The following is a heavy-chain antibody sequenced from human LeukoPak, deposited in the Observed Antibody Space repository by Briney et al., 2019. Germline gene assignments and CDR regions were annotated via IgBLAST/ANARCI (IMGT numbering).Heavy chain of an antibody. CDR2: IYYSGST. J-gene: IGHJ6*02. CDR3: ARHLAPYSSGWYDYYYGMDV. CDR1: GGSISSYY. V-gene: IGHV4-59*08. Sequence: SETLSLTCTVSGGSISSYYWSWIRQPPGKGLEWIGYIYYSGSTNHNPSLKSRVTISVDTSKNQFSLKLSSVTAADTAVYYCARHLAPYSSGWYDYYYGMDVWGQGTTVTVSS. D-gene: IGHD6-19*01.